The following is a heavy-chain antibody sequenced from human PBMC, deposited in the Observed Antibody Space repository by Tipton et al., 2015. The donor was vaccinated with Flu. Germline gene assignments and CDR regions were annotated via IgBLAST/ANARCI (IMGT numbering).Heavy chain of an antibody. CDR2: IYYSGST. Sequence: TLSLTCTVSGGSISSYYWSWIRQPPGKGLEWIGHIYYSGSTNYSPSLKSRVTMSVDTSKNQFSLKLTSVSAADTAVYYCAKSGSYLEYLQHWGQGTLVTVSS. CDR3: AKSGSYLEYLQH. V-gene: IGHV4-59*12. J-gene: IGHJ1*01. D-gene: IGHD1-26*01. CDR1: GGSISSYY.